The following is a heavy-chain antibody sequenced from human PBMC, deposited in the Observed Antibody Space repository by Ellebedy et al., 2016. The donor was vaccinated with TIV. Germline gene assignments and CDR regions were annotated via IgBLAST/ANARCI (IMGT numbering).Heavy chain of an antibody. CDR3: AKTSPFGWFSDY. CDR2: ITHDGSDK. V-gene: IGHV3-30*18. D-gene: IGHD2-15*01. Sequence: PGGSLRLSCAASGFSFTNYVMHWVRQAPDKGLEWVALITHDGSDKYYADSVRGRFSISRDISNNTLFLQMDSLRVEDASLYYCAKTSPFGWFSDYWGRGTLVTVSS. CDR1: GFSFTNYV. J-gene: IGHJ4*02.